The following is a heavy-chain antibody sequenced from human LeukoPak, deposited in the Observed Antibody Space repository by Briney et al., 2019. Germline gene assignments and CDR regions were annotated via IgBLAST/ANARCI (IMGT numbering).Heavy chain of an antibody. D-gene: IGHD1-1*01. CDR1: GFA. V-gene: IGHV3-23*01. J-gene: IGHJ4*02. CDR2: IDISGGST. Sequence: GGSLRLSCVASGFAMSWVRQAPGKGLEWVSSIDISGGSTYYADSVQGRFTISRDNSKNTLYLQMNSLRAEDTALYYCANEVRPNDYWGQGTLVTVSS. CDR3: ANEVRPNDY.